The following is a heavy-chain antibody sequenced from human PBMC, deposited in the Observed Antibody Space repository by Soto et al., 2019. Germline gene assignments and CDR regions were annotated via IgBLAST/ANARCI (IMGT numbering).Heavy chain of an antibody. Sequence: GGSLRLSCAASGFTFSTYWMSWVRQAPGKGLEWVANMKEDGSEKYYVDSVEGRFAISRGNAKNSLYLQMTSLRAEDTALYYCARGWGYFDSSGFPYLYAMYVWGQGTTVTVSS. J-gene: IGHJ6*02. CDR1: GFTFSTYW. V-gene: IGHV3-7*01. D-gene: IGHD3-22*01. CDR2: MKEDGSEK. CDR3: ARGWGYFDSSGFPYLYAMYV.